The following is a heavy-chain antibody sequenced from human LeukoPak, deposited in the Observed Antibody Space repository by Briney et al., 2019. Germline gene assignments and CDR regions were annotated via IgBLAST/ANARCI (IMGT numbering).Heavy chain of an antibody. J-gene: IGHJ5*02. CDR1: GGSFSGYY. CDR2: INHSGST. D-gene: IGHD6-6*01. CDR3: ARRQLGGRWFDP. V-gene: IGHV4-34*01. Sequence: KPSETLSLTCAVYGGSFSGYYWSWIRQPPGKGLDWIGEINHSGSTNHNPSLKSRVTISVDTSKNQFSLKLGSVTAADTAVYYCARRQLGGRWFDPWGQGTMVTVCS.